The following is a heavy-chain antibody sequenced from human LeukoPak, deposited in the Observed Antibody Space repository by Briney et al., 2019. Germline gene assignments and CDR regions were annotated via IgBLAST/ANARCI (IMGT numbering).Heavy chain of an antibody. CDR2: TYYSGST. Sequence: SETLSLTCTVSGGSLSSYYWSWIRQPPGKGLEWIGYTYYSGSTNYNPSLNSRVTISVDTSKNQFSLRLGSVTAADTAVYYCARVGSGSPPYYGLDVWGQGTTVTVSS. D-gene: IGHD3-10*01. J-gene: IGHJ6*02. CDR1: GGSLSSYY. V-gene: IGHV4-59*01. CDR3: ARVGSGSPPYYGLDV.